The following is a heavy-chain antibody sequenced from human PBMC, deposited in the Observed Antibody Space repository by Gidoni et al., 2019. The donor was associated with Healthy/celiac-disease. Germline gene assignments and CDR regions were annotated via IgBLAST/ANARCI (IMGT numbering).Heavy chain of an antibody. Sequence: EVQLVESGGGLVKPGGSLRLSCAASGFTFSSYSMNWVRQAPGKGLVWVSSISSSSSYIYYADSVKGRFTISRDNAKNSLYLQMNSLRAEDTAVYYCARAEYYGSGSYYIGPNSFDYWGQGTLVTVSS. CDR3: ARAEYYGSGSYYIGPNSFDY. V-gene: IGHV3-21*01. CDR1: GFTFSSYS. D-gene: IGHD3-10*01. CDR2: ISSSSSYI. J-gene: IGHJ4*02.